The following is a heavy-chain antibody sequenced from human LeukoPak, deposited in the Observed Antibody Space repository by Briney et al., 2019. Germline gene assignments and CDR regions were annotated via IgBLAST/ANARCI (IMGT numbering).Heavy chain of an antibody. CDR1: GFTFSTYS. J-gene: IGHJ4*02. CDR2: ISGSSSTI. CDR3: ARDSYSKNDY. Sequence: SGGSLRLSCAASGFTFSTYSMTWVRQAPGKGLEWVSYISGSSSTIYYGGSVKGRFTVSRDNAKNSLYLQMNSLRAEDTAVYFCARDSYSKNDYWGQGTLVTVSS. D-gene: IGHD4-11*01. V-gene: IGHV3-48*01.